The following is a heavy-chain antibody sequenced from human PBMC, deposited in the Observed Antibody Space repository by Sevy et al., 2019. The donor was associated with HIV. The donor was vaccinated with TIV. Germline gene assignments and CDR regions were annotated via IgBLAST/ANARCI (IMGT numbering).Heavy chain of an antibody. Sequence: GGSLRLSCAASGFIFDAYAMHWVRQAPGKGLEWVSSINWNSVTIDYADSVKGRFTISRDNAENSLYMQMNILRAEDTALYYCAKDMSQVDYDAWGIFDIWGQGTMVTVSS. V-gene: IGHV3-9*01. J-gene: IGHJ3*02. CDR2: INWNSVTI. CDR1: GFIFDAYA. CDR3: AKDMSQVDYDAWGIFDI. D-gene: IGHD4-17*01.